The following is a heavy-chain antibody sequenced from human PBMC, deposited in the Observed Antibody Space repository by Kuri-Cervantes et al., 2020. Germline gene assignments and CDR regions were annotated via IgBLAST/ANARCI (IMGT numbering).Heavy chain of an antibody. CDR1: GFSLSTSGMR. Sequence: SGPTLVKPTQTLTLTCTFSGFSLSTSGMRVSWIRQPPGKALEWLARIDWDDDKFYSTSLKTRLTISRETSKNQVVLTMTNMDPVDTATYYCARINSSGWYEMDYWGQGTLVTVSS. CDR2: IDWDDDK. J-gene: IGHJ4*02. V-gene: IGHV2-70D*14. CDR3: ARINSSGWYEMDY. D-gene: IGHD6-19*01.